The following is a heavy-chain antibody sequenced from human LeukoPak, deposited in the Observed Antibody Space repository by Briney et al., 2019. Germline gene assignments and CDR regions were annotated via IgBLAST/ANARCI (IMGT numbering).Heavy chain of an antibody. J-gene: IGHJ4*02. CDR1: GFTFTTYG. V-gene: IGHV3-53*01. CDR2: LYSGGSP. D-gene: IGHD2-21*01. CDR3: VRDSIVGFFDY. Sequence: PGGSLRLSCAASGFTFTTYGMNWVRQAPGKGLEWVSVLYSGGSPYYADSVKGRFTISRDNSKNTLYLQMKSLRAEDTAMYYCVRDSIVGFFDYWGQGTLVTVSS.